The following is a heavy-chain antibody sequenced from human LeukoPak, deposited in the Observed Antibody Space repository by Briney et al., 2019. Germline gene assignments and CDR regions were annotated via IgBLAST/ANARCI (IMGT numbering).Heavy chain of an antibody. V-gene: IGHV1-2*02. D-gene: IGHD6-13*01. J-gene: IGHJ6*03. CDR1: GYTFADYY. CDR3: ARFAAAAGNLEYYYYYYMDI. CDR2: MNPNSGDT. Sequence: ASVKFSCKASGYTFADYYIHWVRQAPGQGLEWVGWMNPNSGDTNYARSFQGRVTMTRDTSISTAYMELSRLRSDDTAVYYCARFAAAAGNLEYYYYYYMDIWGKGTTVTISS.